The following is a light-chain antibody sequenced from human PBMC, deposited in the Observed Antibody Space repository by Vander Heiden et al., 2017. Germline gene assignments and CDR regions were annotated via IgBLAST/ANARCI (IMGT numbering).Light chain of an antibody. V-gene: IGKV3-20*01. J-gene: IGKJ1*01. CDR2: GAS. CDR3: QQYGSSPTT. Sequence: EIVLTQSPGTLSLSPGERATLSCRASQSVSSSYLAWYQQKPGQATRLLIYGASSRATGIPDRCSGSGSGTDFTLTISRLEPEDFAVYYCQQYGSSPTTFGQGTKVEIK. CDR1: QSVSSSY.